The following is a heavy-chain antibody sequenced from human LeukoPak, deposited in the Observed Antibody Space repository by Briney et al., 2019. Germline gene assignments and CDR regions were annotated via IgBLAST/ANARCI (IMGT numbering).Heavy chain of an antibody. J-gene: IGHJ4*02. Sequence: PGGSLRLSCAASGFTFSSYSMNWVRQAPGKGLEWVSSISSSSSYIYYADSVKGRFTISRDNAKNSLYLQMNSLRAGDTAVYYCARDLENYYDSSGYYSPALGYWGQGTLVTVSS. CDR1: GFTFSSYS. CDR3: ARDLENYYDSSGYYSPALGY. D-gene: IGHD3-22*01. V-gene: IGHV3-21*01. CDR2: ISSSSSYI.